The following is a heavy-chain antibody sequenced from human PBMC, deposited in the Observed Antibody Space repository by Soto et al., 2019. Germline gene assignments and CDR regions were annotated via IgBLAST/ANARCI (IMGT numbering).Heavy chain of an antibody. CDR2: INAGNGNT. V-gene: IGHV1-3*01. J-gene: IGHJ6*02. Sequence: ASVKVSCKASGYTFTIYAMHWVLQAPGERLEWMGWINAGNGNTKYSQKFQGRVTITRDTSASTAYMELSSLRSEDTAVYYCARARRELPATSSYGMHARRHAPTVTV. CDR3: ARARRELPATSSYGMHA. CDR1: GYTFTIYA. D-gene: IGHD1-7*01.